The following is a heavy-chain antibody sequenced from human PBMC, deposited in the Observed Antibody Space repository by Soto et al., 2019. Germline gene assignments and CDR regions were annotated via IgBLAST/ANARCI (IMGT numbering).Heavy chain of an antibody. D-gene: IGHD4-17*01. Sequence: ASETLSLTCVVSGGSINSGYYSWSWIRQPPGKGLEWIGNIYQSGSAFYNPSLKSRVTISVDRSKTHFSLKLSSVTAADTAVYYCARSHDYGGFERWGQGTMVTVSS. CDR1: GGSINSGYYS. CDR3: ARSHDYGGFER. CDR2: IYQSGSA. J-gene: IGHJ3*02. V-gene: IGHV4-30-2*01.